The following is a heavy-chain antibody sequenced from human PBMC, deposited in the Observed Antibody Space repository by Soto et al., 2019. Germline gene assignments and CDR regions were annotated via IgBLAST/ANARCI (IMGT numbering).Heavy chain of an antibody. CDR3: AKHFVVATISAFDI. Sequence: VQLVESGGGVVQPGRSLRLSCAASGFTFSSYGMHWVRQAPGKGLEWVAVISYDGSNKYYADSVKGRFTISRDNSKNTLYLQMNSLRAEDTAVYYCAKHFVVATISAFDIWGQGTMVTVSS. CDR1: GFTFSSYG. D-gene: IGHD5-12*01. V-gene: IGHV3-30*18. CDR2: ISYDGSNK. J-gene: IGHJ3*02.